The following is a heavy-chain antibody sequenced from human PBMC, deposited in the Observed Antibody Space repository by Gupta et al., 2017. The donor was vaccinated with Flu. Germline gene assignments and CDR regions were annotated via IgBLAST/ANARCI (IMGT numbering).Heavy chain of an antibody. V-gene: IGHV4-39*01. D-gene: IGHD1-26*01. J-gene: IGHJ4*02. CDR3: ARHISGSYYLNY. Sequence: NPSLKSRVTISVDTSKNQFSLKLSSVTAADTAVYYCARHISGSYYLNYWGQGTLVTVSS.